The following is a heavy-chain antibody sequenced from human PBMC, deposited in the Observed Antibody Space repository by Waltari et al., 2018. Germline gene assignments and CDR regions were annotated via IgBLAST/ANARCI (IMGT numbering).Heavy chain of an antibody. CDR3: ATSAPYFYYMDV. CDR1: GGSISSSSYY. Sequence: QLQLQESGPGLVKPSETLSLTCTVSGGSISSSSYYWGLIRQPPGKGLEWIGIIYSSGGTYYNPSLKSRVTISVDTSKNQFSLKLYSVTAADTAVYYCATSAPYFYYMDVWGKGTTVTVSS. J-gene: IGHJ6*03. V-gene: IGHV4-39*01. CDR2: IYSSGGT.